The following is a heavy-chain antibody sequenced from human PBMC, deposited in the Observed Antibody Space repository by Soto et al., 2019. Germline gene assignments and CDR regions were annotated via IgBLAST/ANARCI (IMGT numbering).Heavy chain of an antibody. Sequence: SETLSLTCTVSGGSIRNYYLTWIRQSPGKGLEWIGHVFFTGSTKYSPSLESRVTISVDTSQNQSSLSLTSVTTADTAVYYCAREDGDFVYVHWGQGTLVTSPQ. CDR3: AREDGDFVYVH. CDR2: VFFTGST. V-gene: IGHV4-59*01. D-gene: IGHD4-17*01. J-gene: IGHJ4*02. CDR1: GGSIRNYY.